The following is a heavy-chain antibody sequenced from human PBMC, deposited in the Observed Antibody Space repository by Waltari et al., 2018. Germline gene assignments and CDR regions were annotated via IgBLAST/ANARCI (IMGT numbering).Heavy chain of an antibody. Sequence: QVQXXESGPGLLKPSETLSLTXAVSGXSXXXGXYWGWIRQPPGKGLGWIGSVHRSGSTDYNPSLKSRVSISVDTSKNXFSLXLXSVXAADAAVYYCAXXNXXGXIYFYYYMDVWXXXTTXTXSX. CDR2: VHRSGST. V-gene: IGHV4-38-2*01. CDR3: AXXNXXGXIYFYYYMDV. CDR1: GXSXXXGXY. J-gene: IGHJ6*03.